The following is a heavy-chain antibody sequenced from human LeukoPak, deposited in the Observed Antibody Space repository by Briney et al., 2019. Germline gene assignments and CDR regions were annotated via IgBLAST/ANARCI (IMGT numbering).Heavy chain of an antibody. V-gene: IGHV3-66*01. J-gene: IGHJ4*02. CDR2: IYSGGST. CDR1: GVTVSSNY. Sequence: GGSLRLSCAASGVTVSSNYMSWVRQAPGQGLEWVSVIYSGGSTYYADSVKGRFTISRDNSKNTLYLQMNSLRAEDTAVYYCARDLVEYGIIDYWGQGTLVTVSS. CDR3: ARDLVEYGIIDY. D-gene: IGHD2-15*01.